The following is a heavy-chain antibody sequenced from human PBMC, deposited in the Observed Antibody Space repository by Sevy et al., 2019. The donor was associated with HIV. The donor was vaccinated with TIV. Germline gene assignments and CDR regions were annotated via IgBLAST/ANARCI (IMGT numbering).Heavy chain of an antibody. Sequence: GESLKISCAVSGFTFSSYTMNWVRQAPGKGLEWVSSISSSSRYIYYADSVKGRFTISRDNAKNSVYLQMNSLRTEDTAVYYCARDGGCSTTSGLLYFDYWGQGTLVTVSS. CDR2: ISSSSRYI. D-gene: IGHD2-2*01. CDR3: ARDGGCSTTSGLLYFDY. V-gene: IGHV3-21*01. J-gene: IGHJ4*01. CDR1: GFTFSSYT.